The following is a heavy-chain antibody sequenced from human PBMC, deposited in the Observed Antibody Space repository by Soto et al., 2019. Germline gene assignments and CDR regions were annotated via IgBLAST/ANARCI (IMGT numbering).Heavy chain of an antibody. CDR1: GFTFSKYG. Sequence: GESLKISCEATGFTFSKYGMHWVRQAPGKGLEWVAVLSFDGSNKYYADSVKGRFTISRDNSKNMLYLQMNSLRVEDTAVYYCAKSATSSGYYARLDYWGQGALVTVSS. CDR2: LSFDGSNK. D-gene: IGHD3-22*01. J-gene: IGHJ4*02. V-gene: IGHV3-30*18. CDR3: AKSATSSGYYARLDY.